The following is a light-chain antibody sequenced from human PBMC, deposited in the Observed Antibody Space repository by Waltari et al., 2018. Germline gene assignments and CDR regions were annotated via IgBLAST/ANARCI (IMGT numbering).Light chain of an antibody. CDR2: EGS. V-gene: IGLV2-23*01. CDR3: CSYAGSSTFLYV. J-gene: IGLJ1*01. CDR1: SSDVGSYNL. Sequence: QSALTQPASVSGSPGQSITISCTGTSSDVGSYNLFPWYQQHPGKAPKLMIYEGSKRPSGVSNRFSGSKSGNTASLTISGLQAEDEADYYCCSYAGSSTFLYVFGTGTKVTVL.